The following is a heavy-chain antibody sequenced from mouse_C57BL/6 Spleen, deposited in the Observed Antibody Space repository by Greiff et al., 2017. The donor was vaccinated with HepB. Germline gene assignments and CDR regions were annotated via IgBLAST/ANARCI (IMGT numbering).Heavy chain of an antibody. CDR1: GYTFTSYW. V-gene: IGHV1-64*01. D-gene: IGHD2-1*01. CDR3: ARELGYYGNYFDY. J-gene: IGHJ2*01. Sequence: VQLQQSGAELVKPGASVKLSCKASGYTFTSYWMHWVKQRPGQGLEWIGMIHPNSGSTNYNEKFKSKATLTVDKSSSTAYMQLSSLTSEDSAVYDCARELGYYGNYFDYWGQGTTLTVSS. CDR2: IHPNSGST.